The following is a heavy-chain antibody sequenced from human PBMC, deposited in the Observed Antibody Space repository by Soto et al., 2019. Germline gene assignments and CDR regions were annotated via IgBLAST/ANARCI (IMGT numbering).Heavy chain of an antibody. J-gene: IGHJ4*02. V-gene: IGHV4-31*03. Sequence: PSETLSLTCTVSGGSISSGGYYWSWIRQHPGKGLEWIGYIYYSGSTYYNPSLKSRVTISVDTSKNQFSLKLSSVTAADTAVYYCARGRSYDYVWGSRRYPLDYWGQGTLVTVSS. CDR2: IYYSGST. CDR1: GGSISSGGYY. CDR3: ARGRSYDYVWGSRRYPLDY. D-gene: IGHD3-16*02.